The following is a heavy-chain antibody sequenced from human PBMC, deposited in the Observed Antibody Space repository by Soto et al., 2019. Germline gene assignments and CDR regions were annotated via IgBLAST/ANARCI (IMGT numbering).Heavy chain of an antibody. Sequence: QVQLVESGGGVVQPGRSLRLSCAASGFTFSSYGMHWVRQAPGKGLEWVAVISYDGSNKYYADSVKGRFTISRDNSKNTLYLQMNSLRAEDTAVYYCAKDASGSYYCWGQGTLVTVSS. CDR3: AKDASGSYYC. D-gene: IGHD1-26*01. V-gene: IGHV3-30*18. CDR1: GFTFSSYG. CDR2: ISYDGSNK. J-gene: IGHJ4*02.